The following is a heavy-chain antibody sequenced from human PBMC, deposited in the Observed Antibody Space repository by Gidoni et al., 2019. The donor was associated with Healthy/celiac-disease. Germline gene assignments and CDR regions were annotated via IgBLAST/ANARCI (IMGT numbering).Heavy chain of an antibody. CDR1: GYTFTSYG. D-gene: IGHD3-22*01. CDR2: ISAYNGNT. V-gene: IGHV1-18*01. Sequence: QVQLVQSGAEVKKPGASVKVSCKASGYTFTSYGISWVRQAPGQGLEWMGWISAYNGNTNYAQKLQGRVTMTTDTSTSTAYMELRSLRSDDTAVYYCARVNYDSSGYYLTDYLNWFDPWGQGTLVTVSS. CDR3: ARVNYDSSGYYLTDYLNWFDP. J-gene: IGHJ5*02.